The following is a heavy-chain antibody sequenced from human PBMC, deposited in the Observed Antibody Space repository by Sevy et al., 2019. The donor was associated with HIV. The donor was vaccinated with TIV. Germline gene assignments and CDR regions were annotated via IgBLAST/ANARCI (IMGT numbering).Heavy chain of an antibody. D-gene: IGHD3-10*01. J-gene: IGHJ6*02. Sequence: ASVKVSCKASGYTFSSYGISWVRQAPGQGLEWMGWISDYNGYTNYAHKFQGRVTMSTETSTRTAYMELRSLRSDDTAEDFCAREGYYYRSGTYRPPNDYGMDVSGQGTAVTVSS. CDR3: AREGYYYRSGTYRPPNDYGMDV. CDR1: GYTFSSYG. V-gene: IGHV1-18*01. CDR2: ISDYNGYT.